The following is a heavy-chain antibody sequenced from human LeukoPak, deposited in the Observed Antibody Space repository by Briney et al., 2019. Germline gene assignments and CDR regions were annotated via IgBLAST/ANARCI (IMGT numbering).Heavy chain of an antibody. D-gene: IGHD6-6*01. CDR1: GFTFSSYA. CDR3: AKDIVAARPSYYYGMDV. V-gene: IGHV3-23*01. Sequence: GGSLRLSCAASGFTFSSYAMSWVRQAPGKGLEWVSAISGSGGSTYYADSVKGRLTISRDNSKNTLYLQMNSLRAEDTAVYYCAKDIVAARPSYYYGMDVWGQGTTVTVSS. CDR2: ISGSGGST. J-gene: IGHJ6*02.